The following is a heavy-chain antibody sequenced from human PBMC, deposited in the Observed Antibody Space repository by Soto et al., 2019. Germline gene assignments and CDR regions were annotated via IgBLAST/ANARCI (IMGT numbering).Heavy chain of an antibody. CDR2: INPSGGST. Sequence: ASVNVSCKSSGYAFTGYYIHWVRQAPGQGLECMGIINPSGGSTSYAQKFQGRVTMTRDASTSTVYMELSSLRSEDTAVYYCARDDYYGSGSYYQPRYYYYGMDVSGQGTTVTVPS. CDR3: ARDDYYGSGSYYQPRYYYYGMDV. J-gene: IGHJ6*02. V-gene: IGHV1-46*01. CDR1: GYAFTGYY. D-gene: IGHD3-10*01.